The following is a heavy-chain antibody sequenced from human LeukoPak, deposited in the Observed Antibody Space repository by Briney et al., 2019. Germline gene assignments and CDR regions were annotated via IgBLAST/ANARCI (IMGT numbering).Heavy chain of an antibody. Sequence: PGGSLRLSCAASGFTFSDYYMSWIRQAPGKGLEWVPYISSSGSTIYYADSVKGRFTISRDNAKNSLYLQMNSLRAEDTAVYYCARVDTYYDYVWGSYGYYYGMDVWGQGTTVTVSS. J-gene: IGHJ6*02. CDR2: ISSSGSTI. D-gene: IGHD3-16*01. CDR1: GFTFSDYY. V-gene: IGHV3-11*01. CDR3: ARVDTYYDYVWGSYGYYYGMDV.